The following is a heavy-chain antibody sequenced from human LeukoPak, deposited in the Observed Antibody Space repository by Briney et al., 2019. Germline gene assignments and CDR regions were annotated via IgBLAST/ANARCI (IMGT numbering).Heavy chain of an antibody. Sequence: SETLSLTCAVSGYSISSGYYWGWIRQPPGKGLEWIGNTYHSGSTYKNPSLKSRVTISLDTSKNQFSLNLSSVTAADTAMYYCARLSGAPIRHPIYHFDYWGQGTLVTVSS. D-gene: IGHD2-2*02. CDR3: ARLSGAPIRHPIYHFDY. CDR1: GYSISSGYY. J-gene: IGHJ4*02. V-gene: IGHV4-38-2*01. CDR2: TYHSGST.